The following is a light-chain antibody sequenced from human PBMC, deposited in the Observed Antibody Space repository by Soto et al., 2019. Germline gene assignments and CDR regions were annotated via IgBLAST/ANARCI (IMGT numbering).Light chain of an antibody. J-gene: IGKJ2*01. V-gene: IGKV3-15*01. CDR1: QSVSSN. CDR3: HQYDDGPYT. CDR2: GAS. Sequence: EILMTQSPSTLSVSPGERATLSCRASQSVSSNVAWYQQKPGQAPRLLIYGASTRATGIPVRFSGSGSGTEFTLTISSLQSEDFAVYYCHQYDDGPYTFGQGTKVDIK.